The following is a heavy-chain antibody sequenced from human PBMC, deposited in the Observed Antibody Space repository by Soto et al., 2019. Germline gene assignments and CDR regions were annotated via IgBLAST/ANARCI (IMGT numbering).Heavy chain of an antibody. CDR3: ARSGGLDD. V-gene: IGHV1-3*01. CDR2: INAANGNT. D-gene: IGHD3-10*01. J-gene: IGHJ4*02. CDR1: GYSFTGYA. Sequence: QVQLVQSGAEVKKPGASVKVSCKASGYSFTGYAIHWVRQAPGQGLECMGWINAANGNTRYSQKFQGRVTITRDTSATTAYMDLSSLTSEDTAVYYCARSGGLDDWGQGTLITVSS.